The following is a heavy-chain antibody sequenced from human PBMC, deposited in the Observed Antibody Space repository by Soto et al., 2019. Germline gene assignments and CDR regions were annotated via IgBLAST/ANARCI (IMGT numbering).Heavy chain of an antibody. CDR2: INSDGSVS. D-gene: IGHD2-15*01. CDR3: ARGDCVGGTCYSLAGSFYYYMDV. Sequence: EVQLVESGGGLVQPGGSLRLSCAASGFTFSHYWMYWVRQAPGKGLVWVSRINSDGSVSSYADSVKGRLTISRVNVKNTLYLQMDSLRAEDTAVYYCARGDCVGGTCYSLAGSFYYYMDVWGKGTTVTVFS. V-gene: IGHV3-74*01. J-gene: IGHJ6*03. CDR1: GFTFSHYW.